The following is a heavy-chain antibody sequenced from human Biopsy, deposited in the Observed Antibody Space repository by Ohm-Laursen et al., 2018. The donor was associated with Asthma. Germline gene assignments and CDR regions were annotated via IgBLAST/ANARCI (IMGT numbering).Heavy chain of an antibody. CDR3: ARHWSGPGWHDTYSWFDP. V-gene: IGHV4-39*01. D-gene: IGHD1-1*01. CDR2: VYYRGTT. Sequence: TLSLTCTVSGASSITTTNYWAWIRQPPGERLEWVGSVYYRGTTIYNWCLKSRLSLSVDTSRNQFPLRLRSVTAADTAVYYCARHWSGPGWHDTYSWFDPWGRGTQAIVSS. CDR1: GASSITTTNY. J-gene: IGHJ5*01.